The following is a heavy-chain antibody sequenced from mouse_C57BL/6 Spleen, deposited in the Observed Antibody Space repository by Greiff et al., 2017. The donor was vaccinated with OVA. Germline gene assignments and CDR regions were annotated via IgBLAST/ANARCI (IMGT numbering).Heavy chain of an antibody. V-gene: IGHV1-54*01. CDR2: INPGSGGT. CDR1: GYAFTNYL. D-gene: IGHD1-1*01. CDR3: AREGPGYGSSEMAMDY. Sequence: VQVVESGAELVRPGTSVKVSCKASGYAFTNYLIEWVKQRPGQGLEWIGVINPGSGGTNYNEKFKGKATLTADKSSSTAYMQLSSLTSEDSAVYFCAREGPGYGSSEMAMDYWGQGTSVTVSS. J-gene: IGHJ4*01.